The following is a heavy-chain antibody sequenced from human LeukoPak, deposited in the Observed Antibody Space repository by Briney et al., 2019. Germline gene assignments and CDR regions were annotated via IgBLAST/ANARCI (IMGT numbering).Heavy chain of an antibody. Sequence: GGSLRLSCAASGFIFRSYWMNWVCQAPGKGLEWVAFIRYDGSNKYYADSVKGRFTISRDNSKNTLYLQMNSLRAEDTAVYYCAKDHRRGGRHGSVVPAAREWNWFDPWGQGTLVTVSS. D-gene: IGHD2-2*01. V-gene: IGHV3-30*02. CDR3: AKDHRRGGRHGSVVPAAREWNWFDP. CDR2: IRYDGSNK. CDR1: GFIFRSYW. J-gene: IGHJ5*02.